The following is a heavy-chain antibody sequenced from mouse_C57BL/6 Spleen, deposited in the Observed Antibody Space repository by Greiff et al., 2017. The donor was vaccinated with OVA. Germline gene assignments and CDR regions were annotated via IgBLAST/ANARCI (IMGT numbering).Heavy chain of an antibody. CDR3: ASGALYDYDGYFDY. Sequence: VQLQQPGAELVKPGASVKLSCKASGYTFTSYWMQWVKQRPGQGLEWIGEIDPSDSYTNYNQKFKGKATLTVDTSSSTAYMQLSSLTSEDSAVYYCASGALYDYDGYFDYWGQGTTLTVSS. CDR1: GYTFTSYW. CDR2: IDPSDSYT. J-gene: IGHJ2*01. D-gene: IGHD2-4*01. V-gene: IGHV1-50*01.